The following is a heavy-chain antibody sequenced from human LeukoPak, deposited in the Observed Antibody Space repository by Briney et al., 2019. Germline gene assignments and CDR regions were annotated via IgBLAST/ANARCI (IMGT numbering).Heavy chain of an antibody. J-gene: IGHJ5*02. V-gene: IGHV1-3*01. CDR3: ARGEYDFWSGHKNWFDP. D-gene: IGHD3-3*01. CDR2: INAGNGNT. Sequence: GASVKVSCKASGYTFTSYAMHWVRQAPGQRLEWMGWINAGNGNTKYSQKFQGRVTITRDTSASTAYMELSSLRSEDTAVYYCARGEYDFWSGHKNWFDPWGQGTLVTVSS. CDR1: GYTFTSYA.